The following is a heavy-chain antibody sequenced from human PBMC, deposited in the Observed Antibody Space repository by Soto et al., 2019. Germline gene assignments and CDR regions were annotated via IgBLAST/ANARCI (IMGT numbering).Heavy chain of an antibody. J-gene: IGHJ4*02. CDR3: AKGIDTSWAQSDY. Sequence: GGSLRLSCVASGFTFNNYAMSWVRQAPGKGPEWVSVITSSDTTYYADSVKGRFTISRDTSKNTLYLQMNSLRTEDTALYYCAKGIDTSWAQSDYWGQGSLVTVS. CDR1: GFTFNNYA. CDR2: ITSSDTT. V-gene: IGHV3-23*01. D-gene: IGHD2-2*01.